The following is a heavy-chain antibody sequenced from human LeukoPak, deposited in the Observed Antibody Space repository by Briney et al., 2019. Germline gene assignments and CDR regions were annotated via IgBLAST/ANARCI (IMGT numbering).Heavy chain of an antibody. V-gene: IGHV3-23*01. Sequence: GGSLRLSCAASGFTFTSYAMSWVRQAPGKGLEWVSAITGSGDTTYYAASVKGRFTISRDNSKNTLYLQMSSLRAEDTAVYYCAKDGGGSLEWLPPMDVWGQGTTVTVSS. D-gene: IGHD3-3*01. CDR3: AKDGGGSLEWLPPMDV. J-gene: IGHJ6*02. CDR1: GFTFTSYA. CDR2: ITGSGDTT.